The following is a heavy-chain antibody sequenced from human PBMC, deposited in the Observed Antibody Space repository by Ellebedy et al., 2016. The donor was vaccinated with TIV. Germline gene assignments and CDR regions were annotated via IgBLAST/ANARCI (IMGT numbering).Heavy chain of an antibody. CDR3: ARKVDDDTWSHPLDS. D-gene: IGHD1-1*01. V-gene: IGHV3-7*03. CDR1: GFTFTNFW. CDR2: IKEDGSEK. Sequence: GGSLRLSCAASGFTFTNFWMGWVRQAPGKGLEWVANIKEDGSEKTYVDSVKGRFTISRDNAKNSLSLQMNSLRAEDTAVYYCARKVDDDTWSHPLDSWGQGTLVTVSS. J-gene: IGHJ4*02.